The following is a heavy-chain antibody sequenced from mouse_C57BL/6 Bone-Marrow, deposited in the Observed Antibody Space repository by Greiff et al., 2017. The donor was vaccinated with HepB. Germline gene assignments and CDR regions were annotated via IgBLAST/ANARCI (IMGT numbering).Heavy chain of an antibody. CDR1: GYTFTSYW. CDR3: APTVVAGYYALDY. CDR2: IYPGSGST. J-gene: IGHJ4*01. Sequence: VQLQQPGAELVKPGASVKMSCKASGYTFTSYWITWVKQRPGQGLEWIGDIYPGSGSTNYNEKFKSKAILTVDTSSRTAYMQLSRLTSEDSAVYYCAPTVVAGYYALDYWGQGTSVTVSS. D-gene: IGHD1-1*01. V-gene: IGHV1-55*01.